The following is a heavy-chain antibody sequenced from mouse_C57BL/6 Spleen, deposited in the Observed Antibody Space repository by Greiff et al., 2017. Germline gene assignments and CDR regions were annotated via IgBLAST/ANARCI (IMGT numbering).Heavy chain of an antibody. V-gene: IGHV1-80*01. CDR2: IYPGAGDT. CDR1: GYAFSSYW. Sequence: QVHVKQSGAELVKPGASVTISCKASGYAFSSYWMNWVKQRPGKGLEWIGQIYPGAGDTTYNGTFTGKATLTADESSSTAYMQISSLTSEDSAVYFCARRVPLYYAMDYWGQGTTVTVSS. D-gene: IGHD2-14*01. J-gene: IGHJ4*01. CDR3: ARRVPLYYAMDY.